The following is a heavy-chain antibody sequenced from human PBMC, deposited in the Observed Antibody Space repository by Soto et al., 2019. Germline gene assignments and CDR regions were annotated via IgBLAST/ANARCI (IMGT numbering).Heavy chain of an antibody. D-gene: IGHD2-2*01. CDR1: GGSFTSYS. J-gene: IGHJ4*02. CDR3: ARDPRIYCTSSSCHSYFDS. Sequence: QVQLVQSGAEVKKPGSSLKLSCRASGGSFTSYSISWLRQAPGQGLEWMGGIIPVFGTTSYAQRLQGRVTITAEESTSTAYFDLSSLISEDTAVYYCARDPRIYCTSSSCHSYFDSWGQGTLVTVSS. V-gene: IGHV1-69*01. CDR2: IIPVFGTT.